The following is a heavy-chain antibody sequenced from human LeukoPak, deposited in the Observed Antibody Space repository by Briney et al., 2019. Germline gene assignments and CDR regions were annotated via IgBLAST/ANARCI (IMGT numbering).Heavy chain of an antibody. Sequence: GGSLRLSCAASGFTFSSYAMHWVRQAPGKGLEWVAVISYDGSNKYYADSVKGRFTISRDNSKNTLYLQMNSLRAEDTAVYYCARDVESGYWGQGTLVTVSS. CDR2: ISYDGSNK. CDR1: GFTFSSYA. D-gene: IGHD3-3*01. CDR3: ARDVESGY. V-gene: IGHV3-30*14. J-gene: IGHJ4*02.